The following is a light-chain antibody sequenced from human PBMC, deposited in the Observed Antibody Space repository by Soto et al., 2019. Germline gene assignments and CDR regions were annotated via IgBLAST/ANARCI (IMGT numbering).Light chain of an antibody. V-gene: IGLV2-11*01. J-gene: IGLJ1*01. CDR2: DVS. Sequence: QSVLTQPRSVSGSPGQSVTISCTGTSSDVGGYNYVSWYQQHPGKAPKLMIYDVSKRPSGVPDRFSGSKSGNTASLTISGLQAEDEAFYYCRSSPGSNTFRVSVFVTG. CDR3: RSSPGSNTFRVSV. CDR1: SSDVGGYNY.